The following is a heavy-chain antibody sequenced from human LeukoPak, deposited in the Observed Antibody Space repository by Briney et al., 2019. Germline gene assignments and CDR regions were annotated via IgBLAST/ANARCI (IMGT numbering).Heavy chain of an antibody. CDR2: ISSSSSTI. CDR3: ATGDSRDAFDI. V-gene: IGHV3-48*01. Sequence: GGSLRLSSAASGFTFSSYSMNWVRQAPGKGLEWVSYISSSSSTIYYADSVKGRFTISRDNAKNSLYLQMNSLRAEDTAVYYCATGDSRDAFDIWGQGTMVTVSS. CDR1: GFTFSSYS. J-gene: IGHJ3*02. D-gene: IGHD3-16*01.